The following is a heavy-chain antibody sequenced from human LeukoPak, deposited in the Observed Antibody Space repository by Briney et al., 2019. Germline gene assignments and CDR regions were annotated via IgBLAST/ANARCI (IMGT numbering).Heavy chain of an antibody. CDR2: IWYDGSNK. J-gene: IGHJ4*02. Sequence: GGSLRLSCAASGFTFSSYGMHWVRQAPGKGLEGVAVIWYDGSNKYYADPVKGRFTISRDNSKNTLYLQMNSLRAEDTAVYYCGRELGYGHGFDYWGQGTLVTVSS. V-gene: IGHV3-33*01. D-gene: IGHD5-18*01. CDR3: GRELGYGHGFDY. CDR1: GFTFSSYG.